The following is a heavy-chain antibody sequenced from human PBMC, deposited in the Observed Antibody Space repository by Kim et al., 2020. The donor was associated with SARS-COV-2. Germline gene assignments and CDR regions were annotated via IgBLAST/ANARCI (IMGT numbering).Heavy chain of an antibody. CDR3: TRDKEDPYHAFDM. J-gene: IGHJ3*02. V-gene: IGHV3-21*01. Sequence: GGSLRLSCEASGFSTTNYGMDWIRQAPGKGLECVAGITFSGSFTYYANSVKGRFTISRDNTKNSLYLQMNSLGAYDTAIYYCTRDKEDPYHAFDMWCQGT. CDR2: ITFSGSFT. CDR1: GFSTTNYG.